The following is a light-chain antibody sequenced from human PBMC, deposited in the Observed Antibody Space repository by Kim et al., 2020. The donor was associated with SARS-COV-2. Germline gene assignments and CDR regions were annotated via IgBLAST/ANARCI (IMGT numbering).Light chain of an antibody. CDR1: QSVSSSY. Sequence: EIVLTQSPGTLSLSPGERATLPCRASQSVSSSYLAWYQQKPGQAPRLLIYGASSRATGIPDRFSGSGSGTDFTLTISRLEPEDFAVYYCQQYGSSLGTFGPGTKVDIK. CDR3: QQYGSSLGT. CDR2: GAS. J-gene: IGKJ3*01. V-gene: IGKV3-20*01.